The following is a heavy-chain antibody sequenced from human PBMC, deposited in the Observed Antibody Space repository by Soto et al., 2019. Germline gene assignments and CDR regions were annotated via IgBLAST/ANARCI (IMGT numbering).Heavy chain of an antibody. D-gene: IGHD1-26*01. CDR1: GYTFTSYG. J-gene: IGHJ4*02. V-gene: IGHV1-18*01. CDR2: ISDYNGNT. CDR3: ARTLPPIDY. Sequence: QVQLVQSGAEVKKPGASVKVSCKASGYTFTSYGISWVRQAPGQGLEWMGWISDYNGNTKYAQKLQGRVTMTTDTSTITGYMELRRLRSDDTAVYYCARTLPPIDYWGQGTLVTVSS.